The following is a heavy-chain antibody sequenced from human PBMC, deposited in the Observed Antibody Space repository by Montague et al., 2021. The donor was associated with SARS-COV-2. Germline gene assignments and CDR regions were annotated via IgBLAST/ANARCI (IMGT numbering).Heavy chain of an antibody. CDR1: GASISSGGFY. D-gene: IGHD2-2*01. CDR3: ARGLPYQMVAGAIPNCSMDV. CDR2: IYYSGTT. V-gene: IGHV4-31*03. Sequence: TLSLTCTVSGASISSGGFYWSWLRQHPRKGLEWIGFIYYSGTTYHNPSLKSRLTISIDTSKNQFSLKLSSVTAADTAVYYCARGLPYQMVAGAIPNCSMDVWGQGTTVTVSS. J-gene: IGHJ6*02.